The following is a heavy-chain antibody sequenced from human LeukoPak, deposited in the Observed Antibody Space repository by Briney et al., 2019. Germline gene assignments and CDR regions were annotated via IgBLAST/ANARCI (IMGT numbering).Heavy chain of an antibody. CDR2: IYYSGST. Sequence: SETLSLTCTVSGGSISSGGYYWSWIRQHPGKGLEWIGYIYYSGSTYYNPSLKSRVTISVDTSKNQFSLKLSSVTAADTAVYYRAQSDCSGGSCYSPGAFDIWAKGQWSPSLQ. CDR1: GGSISSGGYY. D-gene: IGHD2-15*01. V-gene: IGHV4-31*03. J-gene: IGHJ3*02. CDR3: AQSDCSGGSCYSPGAFDI.